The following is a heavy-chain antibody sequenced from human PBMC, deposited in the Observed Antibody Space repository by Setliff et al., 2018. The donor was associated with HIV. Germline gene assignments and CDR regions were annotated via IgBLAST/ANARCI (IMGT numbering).Heavy chain of an antibody. CDR1: GFTFSSYW. CDR2: IKQDGGER. Sequence: GGSLRLSCAASGFTFSSYWMRWVRQAPGKGLEWVANIKQDGGERTYVDSVKVRFTISRDNAKNSLYLQMSSLRAEDTAVYYCARVPAPISPHGVGFWSGYRNYNYYYMDVWGKGTTVTVS. D-gene: IGHD3-3*01. V-gene: IGHV3-7*03. J-gene: IGHJ6*03. CDR3: ARVPAPISPHGVGFWSGYRNYNYYYMDV.